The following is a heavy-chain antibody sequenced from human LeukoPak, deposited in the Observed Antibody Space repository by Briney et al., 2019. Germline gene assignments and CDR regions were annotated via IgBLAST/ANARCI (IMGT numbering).Heavy chain of an antibody. V-gene: IGHV4-39*07. D-gene: IGHD1-1*01. CDR3: ARDRGTWNDDGFDY. J-gene: IGHJ4*02. CDR1: GDSISSNSDY. CDR2: AYYRGST. Sequence: PSETLSLTCTVSGDSISSNSDYWGWIRQPPGKGLEWIGSAYYRGSTDYNPSLKSRVTISVDTSKNQFSLKLSSVTAADTAVYYCARDRGTWNDDGFDYWGQGTLVTVSS.